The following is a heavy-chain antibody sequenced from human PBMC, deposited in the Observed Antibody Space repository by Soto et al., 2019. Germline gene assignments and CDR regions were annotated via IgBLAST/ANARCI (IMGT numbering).Heavy chain of an antibody. Sequence: QVQLVQSGTEVKKPGSSVKVSCKASGGTFRNYPINWVRQAPGQGLEWMGSIIPLTDIPDYAQNFQARLTISADKSTSTAYMELSSLTSDGTAMYFCARGPLVVLNYFESWGQGTLVTVSS. CDR2: IIPLTDIP. V-gene: IGHV1-69*02. CDR3: ARGPLVVLNYFES. J-gene: IGHJ4*02. CDR1: GGTFRNYP.